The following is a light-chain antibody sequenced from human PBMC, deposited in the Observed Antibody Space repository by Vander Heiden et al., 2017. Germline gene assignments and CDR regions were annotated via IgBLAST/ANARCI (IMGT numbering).Light chain of an antibody. J-gene: IGKJ2*01. Sequence: EIVMPQSPATLSVSPGERATLSCRASQSVSRDLAWYQHKPGQAPRLLIYGASTRITGIPARFSGSGSGTEFTLTISNLQSEDFAVYYCQQYNNWPPYTFGQGTKLQIK. V-gene: IGKV3-15*01. CDR3: QQYNNWPPYT. CDR1: QSVSRD. CDR2: GAS.